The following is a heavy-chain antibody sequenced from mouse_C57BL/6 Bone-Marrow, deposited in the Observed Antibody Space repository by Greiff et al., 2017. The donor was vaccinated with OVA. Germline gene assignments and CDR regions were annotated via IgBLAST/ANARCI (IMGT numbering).Heavy chain of an antibody. CDR3: ARELRFYYFDY. CDR1: GYSITSGYD. CDR2: ISYSGST. J-gene: IGHJ2*01. V-gene: IGHV3-1*01. Sequence: DVKLQESGPGMVKPSQSLSLTCTVTGYSITSGYDWHWIRHFPGNKLEWMGYISYSGSTNYNPSLKSRISITHDTSKNHFFLKLNSETTEDTATYYCARELRFYYFDYWGQGTTLTVSS. D-gene: IGHD1-1*01.